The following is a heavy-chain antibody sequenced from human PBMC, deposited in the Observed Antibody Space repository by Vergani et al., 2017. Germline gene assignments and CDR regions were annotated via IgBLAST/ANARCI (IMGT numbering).Heavy chain of an antibody. D-gene: IGHD3-9*01. Sequence: QVQLQESGPGLVKPSETLSLTCTVSGGSISSYYWSWIRQPPGKGLEWIGYIYYSGSTNYNPSLKSRVTISVDTSKNQFSLKLSSVTAADTAVYYCARGRVLRYFDGSPRVYYCMDVWGKGTTVTVSS. V-gene: IGHV4-59*01. J-gene: IGHJ6*03. CDR3: ARGRVLRYFDGSPRVYYCMDV. CDR2: IYYSGST. CDR1: GGSISSYY.